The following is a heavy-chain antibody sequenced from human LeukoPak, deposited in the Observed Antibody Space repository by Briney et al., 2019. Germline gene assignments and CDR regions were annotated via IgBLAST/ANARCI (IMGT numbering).Heavy chain of an antibody. J-gene: IGHJ5*02. CDR3: ARDRGSDGSDQLDP. Sequence: GGSLRLSCAASGFTFSTYWMSWVRQVPGKGLEWVANIHQDGIERYYVDSVKGRFTISRDNAKNSLYLQMNSLRAEDTAVYYCARDRGSDGSDQLDPWGQGTLVTVSS. CDR2: IHQDGIER. V-gene: IGHV3-7*03. CDR1: GFTFSTYW. D-gene: IGHD3-10*01.